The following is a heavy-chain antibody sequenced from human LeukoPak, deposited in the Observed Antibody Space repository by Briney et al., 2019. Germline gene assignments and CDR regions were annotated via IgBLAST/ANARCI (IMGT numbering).Heavy chain of an antibody. V-gene: IGHV3-7*05. CDR2: IKPDGSAK. Sequence: GGSPRLSCAASGFTFSTYWMFWVRQAPGKGLEWVANIKPDGSAKWYDDSVKGRFTISRDNAKNSVFLQLNRPRAEDTAVYYCATKVTGSYWGQGTLVTVSS. J-gene: IGHJ4*02. CDR1: GFTFSTYW. D-gene: IGHD1-1*01. CDR3: ATKVTGSY.